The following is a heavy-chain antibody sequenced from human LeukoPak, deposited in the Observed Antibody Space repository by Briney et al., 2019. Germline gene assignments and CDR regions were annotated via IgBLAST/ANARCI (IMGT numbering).Heavy chain of an antibody. V-gene: IGHV3-23*01. D-gene: IGHD6-13*01. J-gene: IGHJ5*02. Sequence: GGSLRLYCAASGFTFSSYAMSWVRQAPGKGLEWVSAISGSGGSTYYADSVKGRFTISRDNSKNTLYLQMNSLRAEDTAVYYCARRRKIAAAGTSPSCWFDPWGQGTLVTVSS. CDR1: GFTFSSYA. CDR3: ARRRKIAAAGTSPSCWFDP. CDR2: ISGSGGST.